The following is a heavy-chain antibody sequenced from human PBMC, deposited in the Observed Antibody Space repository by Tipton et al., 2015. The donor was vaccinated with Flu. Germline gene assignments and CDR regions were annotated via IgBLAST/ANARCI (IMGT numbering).Heavy chain of an antibody. J-gene: IGHJ4*02. Sequence: QLVQSGAEVKKPGASVKVSCKASGYTFTSYDINWVRQATGQGLEWMGWMNPNSGNTGYAQKFQGRVTITRNASISTAYRELSSLRSEDMAVYYCARAKDYYDSSFGYWGQGTLVTVSS. CDR3: ARAKDYYDSSFGY. D-gene: IGHD3-22*01. CDR1: GYTFTSYD. CDR2: MNPNSGNT. V-gene: IGHV1-8*03.